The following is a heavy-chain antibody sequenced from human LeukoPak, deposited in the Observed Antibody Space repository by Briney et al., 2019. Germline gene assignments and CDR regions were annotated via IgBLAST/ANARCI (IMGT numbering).Heavy chain of an antibody. V-gene: IGHV3-23*01. CDR2: ISGSGGST. J-gene: IGHJ4*02. D-gene: IGHD6-13*01. CDR3: AKEGGLRSSWSFDF. Sequence: GGTLRLSCAASRFTFSSYGMSWVRQAPGKGLEWVSGISGSGGSTYYADSAKGRFTISRDNSKNTLYLQMNSLRVEDTAVYYCAKEGGLRSSWSFDFWGQGILSSSPQ. CDR1: RFTFSSYG.